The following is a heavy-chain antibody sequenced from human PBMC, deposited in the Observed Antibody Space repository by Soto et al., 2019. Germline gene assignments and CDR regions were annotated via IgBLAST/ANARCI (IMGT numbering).Heavy chain of an antibody. CDR1: GFTFSSYA. CDR2: ISSSGSTI. D-gene: IGHD3-10*01. V-gene: IGHV3-23*01. CDR3: AGENYFGSGSSY. Sequence: GSLRLSCAASGFTFSSYAMSWVRQAPGKGLEWVSAISSSGSTIYYADSVKGRFTISRDNAKNSLSLQMNNLRAEDTAVYYCAGENYFGSGSSYWGQGTLVTVSS. J-gene: IGHJ4*02.